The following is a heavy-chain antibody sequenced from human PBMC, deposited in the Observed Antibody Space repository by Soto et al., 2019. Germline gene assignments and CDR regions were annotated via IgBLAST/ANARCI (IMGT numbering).Heavy chain of an antibody. V-gene: IGHV1-18*01. D-gene: IGHD3-22*01. J-gene: IGHJ3*01. CDR3: ARYGSYDRSGHWVADSAFDF. CDR2: ISTLNGNT. Sequence: QVQLEQSRGEVKMPGASVTVSCKASGYSFATYGFSWVRQAPGQGLEWMGWISTLNGNTMYEQRFQGRVTMTTATSTTTAYMELRSLTSDDTAVYYCARYGSYDRSGHWVADSAFDFWGQGTMVSVSS. CDR1: GYSFATYG.